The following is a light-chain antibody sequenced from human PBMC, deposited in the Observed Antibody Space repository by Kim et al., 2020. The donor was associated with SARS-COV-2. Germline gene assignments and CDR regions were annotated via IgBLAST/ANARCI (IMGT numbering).Light chain of an antibody. CDR3: QQHWPLT. Sequence: LSLSPGERGTLTCRDGQSVSRYVAWYQQKAGQATRLLIYDASKRATGIPARFSGSGSGTDFTLTISNLEPEDVAVYYCQQHWPLTFGGGTKVDIK. CDR1: QSVSRY. V-gene: IGKV3-11*01. J-gene: IGKJ4*01. CDR2: DAS.